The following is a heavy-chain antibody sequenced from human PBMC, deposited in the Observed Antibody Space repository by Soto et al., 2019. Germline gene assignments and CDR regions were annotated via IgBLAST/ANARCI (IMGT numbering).Heavy chain of an antibody. V-gene: IGHV3-33*01. D-gene: IGHD4-17*01. Sequence: QVQLVESGGGVVQPGRCLRLSCAASGFTFSSYGMHWVRQAPGKGLEWVAVIWYDGSNKYYADSVKGRFTISRDNSKNTLYLQMNSLRAEDTAVYYCARDLDTVTSFIDYWGQGTLVTVSS. CDR3: ARDLDTVTSFIDY. CDR2: IWYDGSNK. J-gene: IGHJ4*02. CDR1: GFTFSSYG.